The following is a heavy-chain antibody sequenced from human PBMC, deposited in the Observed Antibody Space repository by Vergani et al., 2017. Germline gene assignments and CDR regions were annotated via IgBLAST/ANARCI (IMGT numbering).Heavy chain of an antibody. CDR2: IYYSGST. V-gene: IGHV4-59*01. Sequence: QVQLQESGPGLVKPSETLSLTCTVSGGSINSYYWSWIRQPPGKGLEWIGYIYYSGSTNYNPSLKSRVTISVDTSKNQFSLKLSSVTAADTAVYYCARGPRCGGDCSWYFDLWGRGTLVTVSS. J-gene: IGHJ2*01. CDR1: GGSINSYY. CDR3: ARGPRCGGDCSWYFDL. D-gene: IGHD2-21*02.